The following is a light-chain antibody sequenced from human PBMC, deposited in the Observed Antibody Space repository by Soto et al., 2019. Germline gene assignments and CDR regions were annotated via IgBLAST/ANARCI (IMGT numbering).Light chain of an antibody. J-gene: IGKJ2*01. V-gene: IGKV1-39*01. CDR3: QHSYSSST. CDR1: QNIFTY. Sequence: DIQVTQSPSSLSASVGDRVTITCRASQNIFTYLNWYQQRPGQAPNLLIYATSNLQSGVPSRFSGSGSGTDFTLTISSLQPEDFATYYCQHSYSSSTFGQGTMVEIK. CDR2: ATS.